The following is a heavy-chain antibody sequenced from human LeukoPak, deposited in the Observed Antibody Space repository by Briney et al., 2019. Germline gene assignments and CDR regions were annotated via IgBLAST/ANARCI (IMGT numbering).Heavy chain of an antibody. J-gene: IGHJ4*02. CDR3: ATYRQVLLPFES. D-gene: IGHD2-8*02. CDR1: GFTFNNYA. Sequence: GRSLRLSCAGSGFTFNNYAMHWARQPPGKGLEWVSSIFPSGGEIHYADSVRGRFTISRDNSKSTLSLQMNSLRAEDTAIYYCATYRQVLLPFESWGQGTLVTVSS. CDR2: IFPSGGEI. V-gene: IGHV3-23*01.